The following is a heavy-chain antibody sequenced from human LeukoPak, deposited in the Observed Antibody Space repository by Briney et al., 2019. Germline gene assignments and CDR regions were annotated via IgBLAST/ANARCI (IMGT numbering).Heavy chain of an antibody. J-gene: IGHJ4*02. Sequence: GGSLRLSCAASGFIVSNNYMNWVRQAPGKGLEWVSLIYSGGSTYYADSVKGRFTISRDNAKNSLYLQMNSLRAEDTAVYYCARDLIVPAASGFDYWGQGTLVTVSS. D-gene: IGHD2-2*01. V-gene: IGHV3-53*01. CDR3: ARDLIVPAASGFDY. CDR1: GFIVSNNY. CDR2: IYSGGST.